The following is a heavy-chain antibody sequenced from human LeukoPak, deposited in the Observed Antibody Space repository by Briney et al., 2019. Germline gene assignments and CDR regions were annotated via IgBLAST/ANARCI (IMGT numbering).Heavy chain of an antibody. J-gene: IGHJ4*02. Sequence: SETLSLTCTVSGGSISSGDYYWSWIRQPPGKGLEWIGYFYYSGSTYYNPSLKSRVTISVDTSKNQFSLKLSSVTAADTAVYYCARDGLAVAGLDYWGQGTLVTVSS. CDR3: ARDGLAVAGLDY. CDR1: GGSISSGDYY. D-gene: IGHD6-19*01. V-gene: IGHV4-30-4*08. CDR2: FYYSGST.